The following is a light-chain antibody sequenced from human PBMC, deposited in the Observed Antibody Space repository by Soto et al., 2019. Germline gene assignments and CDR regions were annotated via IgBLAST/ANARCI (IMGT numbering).Light chain of an antibody. CDR3: QQYGSS. CDR1: QSVSRYY. CDR2: DTS. Sequence: ESVLTQSPGTLSLSPGGRATLSCRASQSVSRYYLAWYQHKPGQSPRLLIYDTSSRATGIPDRFSGSGSGTDFTLTISRLEPEDSAVYYCQQYGSSFGQGTKLEIK. J-gene: IGKJ2*01. V-gene: IGKV3-20*01.